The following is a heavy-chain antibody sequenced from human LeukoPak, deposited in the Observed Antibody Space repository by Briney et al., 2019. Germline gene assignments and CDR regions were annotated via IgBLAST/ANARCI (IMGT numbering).Heavy chain of an antibody. CDR2: IWYDGSNK. Sequence: PGRSLRLSCAASGFTFSSYGMHWVRQAPGKGLEWVAVIWYDGSNKYYADSVKGRFAISRDNSKNTLYLQMNSLRAEDTAVYYCAKRDYDDYFDYWGQGTLVTVSS. V-gene: IGHV3-33*06. CDR3: AKRDYDDYFDY. J-gene: IGHJ4*02. CDR1: GFTFSSYG. D-gene: IGHD3-22*01.